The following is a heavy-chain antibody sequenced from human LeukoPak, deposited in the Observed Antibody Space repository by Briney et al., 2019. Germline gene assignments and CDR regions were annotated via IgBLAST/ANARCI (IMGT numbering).Heavy chain of an antibody. D-gene: IGHD5-12*01. V-gene: IGHV1-2*02. Sequence: ASVKVSCKASGYTFTDYYMHWVRQAPGQGLEWMGWINPNSGGTDSAQKFQGRVTMTRDTSISTAYMELSGLRSDDTAVYYCAKSNSGPDYWGQGTLVTVSS. CDR2: INPNSGGT. CDR1: GYTFTDYY. J-gene: IGHJ4*02. CDR3: AKSNSGPDY.